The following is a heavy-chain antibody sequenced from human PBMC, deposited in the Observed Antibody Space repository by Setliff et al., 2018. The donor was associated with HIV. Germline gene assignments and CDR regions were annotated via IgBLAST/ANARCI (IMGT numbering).Heavy chain of an antibody. J-gene: IGHJ1*01. D-gene: IGHD2-15*01. CDR1: GFTFSNYW. CDR3: AREGPPVDVAGRYLQH. V-gene: IGHV3-74*01. CDR2: IKTDRSST. Sequence: PGGSLRLSCAVSGFTFSNYWMHWVHQVPGKGLEWVSRIKTDRSSTDYADSVKGRFTISRDNGRNTLYLQMNSLRDEDSAVYHCAREGPPVDVAGRYLQHWGRGTLVTVSS.